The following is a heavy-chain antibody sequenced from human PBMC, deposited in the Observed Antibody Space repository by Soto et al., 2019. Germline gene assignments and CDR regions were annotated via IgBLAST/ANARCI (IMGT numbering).Heavy chain of an antibody. D-gene: IGHD1-1*01. Sequence: HPGGSLRLSCAASGFPFSSCAMSWVRQPPGKGLEWVSAIRGSGDDTYYADSVKGRFTISRDNSNNTLYLQMNSLRAEDTALYYCARAPVDMYKRDWKNFDYWSQRTLVTVSS. J-gene: IGHJ4*02. CDR2: IRGSGDDT. V-gene: IGHV3-23*01. CDR3: ARAPVDMYKRDWKNFDY. CDR1: GFPFSSCA.